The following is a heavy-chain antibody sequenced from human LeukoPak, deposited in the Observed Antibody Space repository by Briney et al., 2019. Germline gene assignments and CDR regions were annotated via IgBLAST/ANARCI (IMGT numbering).Heavy chain of an antibody. J-gene: IGHJ4*02. CDR1: GYTFTSYG. V-gene: IGHV1-18*01. CDR2: ISAYNGNT. Sequence: ASVKVSCKASGYTFTSYGLSWVRQAPGQGLEWMGWISAYNGNTNYAQMLQGRVTMTTETSTGTAYMELRSLRSDDTAVYYCARAVSSIAARGVSDYWGQGTLVTVSS. CDR3: ARAVSSIAARGVSDY. D-gene: IGHD6-6*01.